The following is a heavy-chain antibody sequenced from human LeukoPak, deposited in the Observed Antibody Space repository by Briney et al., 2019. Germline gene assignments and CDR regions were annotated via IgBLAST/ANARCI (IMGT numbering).Heavy chain of an antibody. CDR3: ERSGGSYFDY. Sequence: SETLSLTCTVSGGSISSGAYYWSWIRQYPGKGLEWVGYMQYSGSTNYNPSLKSRVAISVDTSKNQSSLKLSSVTAADTAVYYCERSGGSYFDYWGQGILVTVSS. CDR2: MQYSGST. D-gene: IGHD2-15*01. V-gene: IGHV4-31*03. J-gene: IGHJ4*02. CDR1: GGSISSGAYY.